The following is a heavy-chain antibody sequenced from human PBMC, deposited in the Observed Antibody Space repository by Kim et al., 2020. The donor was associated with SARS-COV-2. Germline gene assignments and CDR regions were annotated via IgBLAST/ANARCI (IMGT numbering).Heavy chain of an antibody. D-gene: IGHD3-9*01. J-gene: IGHJ6*03. Sequence: GGSLRLSCAASGFTFSSYWMHWVRQAPGKGLVWVSRINSDGSSTSYADSVKGRFTISRDNAKNTLYLQMNSLRAEDTAVYYCARDGLRYFDWFPRSYYMDVWGKGTTVTVSS. V-gene: IGHV3-74*01. CDR2: INSDGSST. CDR1: GFTFSSYW. CDR3: ARDGLRYFDWFPRSYYMDV.